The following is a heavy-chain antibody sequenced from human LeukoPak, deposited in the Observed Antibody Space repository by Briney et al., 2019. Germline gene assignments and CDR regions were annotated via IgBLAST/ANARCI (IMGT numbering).Heavy chain of an antibody. V-gene: IGHV5-51*01. Sequence: GESLKISCKGSGYSFTSYWIGWVRQMPGKGLEWMGIIYPGDSDTRYSPSFQGQVTISADKSISTAYLQWSSLKASDTAMYYCARRGWYYYDSRYAFDIWGQGTMVTVSS. CDR2: IYPGDSDT. CDR3: ARRGWYYYDSRYAFDI. J-gene: IGHJ3*02. D-gene: IGHD3-22*01. CDR1: GYSFTSYW.